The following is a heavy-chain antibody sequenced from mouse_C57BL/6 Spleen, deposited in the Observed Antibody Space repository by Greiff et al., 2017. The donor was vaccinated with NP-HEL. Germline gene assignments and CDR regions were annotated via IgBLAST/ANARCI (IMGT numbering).Heavy chain of an antibody. CDR2: IDPSDSYT. CDR1: GYTFTSYW. CDR3: ASGVYYYGSSGYFDV. V-gene: IGHV1-69*01. D-gene: IGHD1-1*01. J-gene: IGHJ1*03. Sequence: QVQLQQPGAELVMPGASVKLSCKASGYTFTSYWMHWVKQRPGQGLEWIGEIDPSDSYTNYNQKFKGKSTLTVDKSSSTAYMQLSSLTSEDSAVYYCASGVYYYGSSGYFDVWGTGTTVTVSS.